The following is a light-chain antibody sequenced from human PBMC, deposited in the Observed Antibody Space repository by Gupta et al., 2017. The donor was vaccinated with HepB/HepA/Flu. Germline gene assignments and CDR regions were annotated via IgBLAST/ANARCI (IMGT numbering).Light chain of an antibody. Sequence: DIVLTQSPGTLSLSPGERATLSCRASQSVSSSYLAWYQQKPDQAPRLLIYVASSRATGIPDRLSGSGSGTDFTLTISRLEPEDFAVYYCQQYGSLLTWTFGQGTKVEIK. CDR3: QQYGSLLTWT. J-gene: IGKJ1*01. CDR1: QSVSSSY. CDR2: VAS. V-gene: IGKV3-20*01.